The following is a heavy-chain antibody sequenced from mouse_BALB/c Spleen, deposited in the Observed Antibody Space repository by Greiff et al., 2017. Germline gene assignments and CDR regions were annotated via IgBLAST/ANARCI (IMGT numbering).Heavy chain of an antibody. CDR2: IYPGGGYT. Sequence: VQLQQSGAELVRPGTSVKMSCKAAGYTFTNYWIGWVKQRPGRGLEWIGDIYPGGGYTNYNEKFKGKATLTADTSSSTAYMQLSSLTSEDSAIYYCARGGDYYWGQGTTLTVSS. V-gene: IGHV1-63*02. J-gene: IGHJ2*01. CDR3: ARGGDYY. CDR1: GYTFTNYW.